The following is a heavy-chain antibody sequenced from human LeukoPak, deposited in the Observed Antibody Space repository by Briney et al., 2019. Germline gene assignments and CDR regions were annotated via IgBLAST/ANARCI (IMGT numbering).Heavy chain of an antibody. CDR2: INPNSGGT. V-gene: IGHV1-2*02. Sequence: ASVKVSCKASGYTFTGYYMHWVRQAPGQGLEWMGWINPNSGGTNYAQKFQGRVTMTRDTSISTAYMELSRLSSDDTAVYYCASLGGGNSKNYFDYWGQGTLVTVSS. D-gene: IGHD4-23*01. J-gene: IGHJ4*02. CDR1: GYTFTGYY. CDR3: ASLGGGNSKNYFDY.